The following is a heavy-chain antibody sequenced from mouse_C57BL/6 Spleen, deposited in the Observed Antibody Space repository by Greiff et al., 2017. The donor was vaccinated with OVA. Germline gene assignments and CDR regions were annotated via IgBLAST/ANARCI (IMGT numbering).Heavy chain of an antibody. J-gene: IGHJ1*03. CDR1: GYSFTDYN. Sequence: EVKVVESGPELVKPGASVKISCKASGYSFTDYNMNWVKQSNGKSLEWIGVINPNYGTTSYNQKFKGKATLTVDQSSSTAYMQLNSLTSEDSAVYYCARSKGEYYGSSYWYFDVWGTGTTVTVSS. D-gene: IGHD1-1*01. CDR3: ARSKGEYYGSSYWYFDV. V-gene: IGHV1-39*01. CDR2: INPNYGTT.